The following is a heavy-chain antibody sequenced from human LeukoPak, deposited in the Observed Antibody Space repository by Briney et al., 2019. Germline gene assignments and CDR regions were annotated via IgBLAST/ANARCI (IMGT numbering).Heavy chain of an antibody. CDR3: AKQGFGC. V-gene: IGHV3-23*01. J-gene: IGHJ4*02. Sequence: GGSLRLSCTASGFTLSSYAMSWVRQAPGEGLEWVSTISGSADNTNHAEAVKGRFTISRDNSENTMYLQMNSLRAEDTAVYYCAKQGFGCWGQGTLVTVSS. CDR1: GFTLSSYA. CDR2: ISGSADNT.